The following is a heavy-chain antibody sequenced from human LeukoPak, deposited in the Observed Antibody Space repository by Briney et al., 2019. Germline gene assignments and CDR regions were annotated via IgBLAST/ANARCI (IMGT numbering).Heavy chain of an antibody. D-gene: IGHD3-22*01. CDR2: INHSGST. CDR1: GGSFSGYY. V-gene: IGHV4-34*01. CDR3: ASGYDSSGLPDY. Sequence: PSETLSLTCAVYGGSFSGYYWSWIRQPPGKGLEWIGEINHSGSTNYNPSLKSRVTISVDTSKNQFSLKLSSVTAADTAVYYCASGYDSSGLPDYWGQGTLVTVSS. J-gene: IGHJ4*02.